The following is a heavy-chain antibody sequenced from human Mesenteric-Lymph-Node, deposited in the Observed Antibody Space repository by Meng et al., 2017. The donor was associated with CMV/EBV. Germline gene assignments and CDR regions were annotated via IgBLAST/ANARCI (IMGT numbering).Heavy chain of an antibody. CDR3: AKDQKGYSSTWARFDP. V-gene: IGHV3-23*01. CDR1: GFTFSSYA. D-gene: IGHD6-13*01. J-gene: IGHJ5*02. CDR2: IRGSGGST. Sequence: GESLKISCAASGFTFSSYAMSWVRQAPGKGLEWVSTIRGSGGSTYYADSVVKGRFTMSRDNSKNTLYLQMNSLRAEDTAVYYCAKDQKGYSSTWARFDPWGQGTLVTVSS.